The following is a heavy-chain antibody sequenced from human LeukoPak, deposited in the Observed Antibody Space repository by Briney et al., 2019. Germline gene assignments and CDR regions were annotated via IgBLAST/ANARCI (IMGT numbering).Heavy chain of an antibody. CDR2: INPNSGGT. Sequence: ASVKVSCKASGYTFTGYYMHWVRQAPGQGLEWMGWINPNSGGTNYAQKFQGRVTMTRDTSTSTVHMELSSLRSEDTAVYYCPSHNSGWQQTFFDYWGQGTLVTVSS. J-gene: IGHJ4*02. CDR1: GYTFTGYY. V-gene: IGHV1-2*02. CDR3: PSHNSGWQQTFFDY. D-gene: IGHD6-19*01.